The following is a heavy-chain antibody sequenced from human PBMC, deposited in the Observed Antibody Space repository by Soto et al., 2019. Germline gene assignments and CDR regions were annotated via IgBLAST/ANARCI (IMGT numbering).Heavy chain of an antibody. CDR3: ARGRQLVGYFYYYMDV. CDR2: ISAYNGNT. CDR1: GYTFTNYG. J-gene: IGHJ6*03. V-gene: IGHV1-18*01. D-gene: IGHD6-6*01. Sequence: QVQLLQSGAEVKKPGASVKVSCKASGYTFTNYGITWVRQAPGQGLEWMGWISAYNGNTHYTQRLQGRVTMTTDTSTSTAYMELRRVRSDDTAVYYCARGRQLVGYFYYYMDVWGKGTTVTVSS.